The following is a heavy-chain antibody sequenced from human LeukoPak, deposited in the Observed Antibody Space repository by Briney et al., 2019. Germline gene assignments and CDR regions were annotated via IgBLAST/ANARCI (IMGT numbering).Heavy chain of an antibody. CDR1: GLSVSSKY. Sequence: GGSLRLSCAASGLSVSSKYMNWVRQAPGKGLEWVSLLYSGGSTYYADSVKGRFTISGDSSKNTVYLQMNSLRAEDTAVYYCAARDCSTTSCYGGLFDYWGQGTLVTVSS. CDR2: LYSGGST. J-gene: IGHJ4*02. CDR3: AARDCSTTSCYGGLFDY. V-gene: IGHV3-53*01. D-gene: IGHD2-2*01.